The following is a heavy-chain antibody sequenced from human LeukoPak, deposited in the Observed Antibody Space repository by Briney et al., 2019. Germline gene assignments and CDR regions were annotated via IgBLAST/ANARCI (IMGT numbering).Heavy chain of an antibody. CDR1: GFTLSSYW. CDR2: IKQDGSDK. Sequence: GGSLRLSCAASGFTLSSYWMSWVRQPPGKGLEWVANIKQDGSDKYYVDSVKGRFTISRDNAKNSLYLQMNSLRAEDTALFYCAKGLPRGQQQLVNDYWGQGTLVTVSS. D-gene: IGHD6-13*01. J-gene: IGHJ4*02. CDR3: AKGLPRGQQQLVNDY. V-gene: IGHV3-7*03.